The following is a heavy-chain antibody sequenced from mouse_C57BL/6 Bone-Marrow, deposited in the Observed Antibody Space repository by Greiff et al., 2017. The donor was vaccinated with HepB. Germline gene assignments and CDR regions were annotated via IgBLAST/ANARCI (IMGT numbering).Heavy chain of an antibody. J-gene: IGHJ3*01. V-gene: IGHV1-55*01. CDR2: IYPGSGST. CDR1: GYTFPSYW. Sequence: QVQLQQLGAELVKPGASVKMSCKPSGYTFPSYWITGVKQRPGQGLDWIGDIYPGSGSTNYNEKFKSKATLTVDTSSSTAYMQLSSLTSEHSAVYYCARDSLTPYWGQGTLVTVSA. D-gene: IGHD6-2*01. CDR3: ARDSLTPY.